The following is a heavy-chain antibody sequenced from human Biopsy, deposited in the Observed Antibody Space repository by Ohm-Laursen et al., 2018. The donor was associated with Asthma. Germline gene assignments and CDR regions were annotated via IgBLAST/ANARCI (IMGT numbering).Heavy chain of an antibody. D-gene: IGHD6-19*01. J-gene: IGHJ6*02. CDR2: IMTVFGTT. V-gene: IGHV1-69*13. CDR3: ARCQVGYSSGWSLLLKKIYYSGMDV. CDR1: GGTLSNFA. Sequence: GASVKVSCKAPGGTLSNFAISWVRQAPGQGLEWLGGIMTVFGTTNYAQKLQGRVTITADESTSTAYMEVTSLRSEDTAIHYCARCQVGYSSGWSLLLKKIYYSGMDVWGQGTAVTVSS.